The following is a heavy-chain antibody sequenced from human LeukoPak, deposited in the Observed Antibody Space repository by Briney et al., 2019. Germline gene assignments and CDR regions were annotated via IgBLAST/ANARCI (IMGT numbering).Heavy chain of an antibody. Sequence: SGSTNYNPSLRSRVTISVDTSKNQFSLKLSSVTAADTAVYYCARAGYSSSWYLSFWFDPWGQGTLVTVSS. CDR2: SGST. CDR3: ARAGYSSSWYLSFWFDP. V-gene: IGHV4-59*01. J-gene: IGHJ5*02. D-gene: IGHD6-13*01.